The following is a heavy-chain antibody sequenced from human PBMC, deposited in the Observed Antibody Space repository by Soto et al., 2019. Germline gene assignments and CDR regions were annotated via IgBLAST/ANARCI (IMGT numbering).Heavy chain of an antibody. V-gene: IGHV4-39*01. CDR3: ARQGDFWSGSGDFDY. CDR1: GGSISSNNYY. J-gene: IGHJ4*02. D-gene: IGHD3-3*01. Sequence: QLQLHESGPGLVKPSETLSLTCSVSGGSISSNNYYWGWIRQPPGKGLEWIGNIYYNGFTYYNPSLKGRVTISVDTSKNQFSLKLTSVPATDTAVYYCARQGDFWSGSGDFDYWGQGILVPVSS. CDR2: IYYNGFT.